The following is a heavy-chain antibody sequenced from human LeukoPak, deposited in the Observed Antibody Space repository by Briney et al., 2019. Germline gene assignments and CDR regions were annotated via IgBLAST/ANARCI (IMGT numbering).Heavy chain of an antibody. V-gene: IGHV3-23*01. CDR2: ISGSGDST. D-gene: IGHD3-10*01. CDR1: GFTFSSYS. J-gene: IGHJ4*02. Sequence: GGSLRLSCVVSGFTFSSYSMSWVRQAPGKGLEWVSAISGSGDSTYYADSVKGRFTISRDNSKNTLYLQMNSLRVEDTAVCYCAKDRGIISDYWGQGTLVTVSS. CDR3: AKDRGIISDY.